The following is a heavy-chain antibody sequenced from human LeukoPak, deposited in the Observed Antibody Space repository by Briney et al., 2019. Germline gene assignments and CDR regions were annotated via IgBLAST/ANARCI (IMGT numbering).Heavy chain of an antibody. V-gene: IGHV4-38-2*02. J-gene: IGHJ4*02. CDR1: GYSISTNYS. D-gene: IGHD3-22*01. Sequence: SETLSLTCTVSGYSISTNYSWGWIRQPPGKGLEWIGSVHHSGRTYYNPSLKSRLTISLETSKKHFSLKLSSVTAADTAVYYCARGTSPRTYYYDSSGYFPPIDYFDYWGQGTLVTVSS. CDR2: VHHSGRT. CDR3: ARGTSPRTYYYDSSGYFPPIDYFDY.